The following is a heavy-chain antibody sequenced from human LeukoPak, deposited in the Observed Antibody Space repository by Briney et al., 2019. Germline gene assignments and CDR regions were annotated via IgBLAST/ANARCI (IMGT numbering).Heavy chain of an antibody. Sequence: PGGSLRLSCAASGFTFSSSWMTWVRQAPGKGLEGVANIKPDGSAKNYVGFVQGRFTISRDNTKNSVYLQMSSLRVEDTAVYFCARDVAYNAFDYWGQGTLVTVSS. CDR2: IKPDGSAK. V-gene: IGHV3-7*01. CDR1: GFTFSSSW. CDR3: ARDVAYNAFDY. J-gene: IGHJ4*02. D-gene: IGHD1-14*01.